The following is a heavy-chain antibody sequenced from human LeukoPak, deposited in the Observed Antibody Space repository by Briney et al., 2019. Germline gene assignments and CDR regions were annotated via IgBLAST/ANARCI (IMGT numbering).Heavy chain of an antibody. CDR3: AQVGTRRHRYHY. Sequence: WGRXXPXQXRGWVGRIIPILGIANYAQKFQGRGTITADKATSTAYMELSSLRSEDTAVYYCAQVGTRRHRYHYWRQGTLVTVSS. V-gene: IGHV1-69*02. D-gene: IGHD1-1*01. J-gene: IGHJ4*02. CDR2: IIPILGIA.